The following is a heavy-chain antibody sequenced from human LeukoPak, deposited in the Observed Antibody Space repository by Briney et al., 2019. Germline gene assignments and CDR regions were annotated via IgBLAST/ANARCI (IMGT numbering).Heavy chain of an antibody. D-gene: IGHD2-8*02. J-gene: IGHJ4*02. CDR1: GFTFSSYA. CDR2: ISYDGSNK. Sequence: GGSLRLSCAASGFTFSSYAMHWVRQAPGKGLEWVAVISYDGSNKYYADSVEGRFTISRDNSKNTLYLQMNSLRAEDTAVYYCARAFGGGTGDYWGQGTLVTVSS. V-gene: IGHV3-30*01. CDR3: ARAFGGGTGDY.